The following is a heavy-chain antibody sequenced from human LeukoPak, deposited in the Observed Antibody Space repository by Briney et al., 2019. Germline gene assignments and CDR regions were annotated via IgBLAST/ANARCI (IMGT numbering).Heavy chain of an antibody. CDR1: GFTFSTYR. CDR3: AREAVYPGGSYYGMDV. D-gene: IGHD5/OR15-5a*01. V-gene: IGHV3-30*03. J-gene: IGHJ6*02. Sequence: GGSLRLSCAASGFTFSTYRMHWVRQAPGRRLEWVALISYDGSNKYYAESVKGRFTISRDNSKNTLYLQMNSLRAEDTAVYYCAREAVYPGGSYYGMDVWGQGTTVTVSS. CDR2: ISYDGSNK.